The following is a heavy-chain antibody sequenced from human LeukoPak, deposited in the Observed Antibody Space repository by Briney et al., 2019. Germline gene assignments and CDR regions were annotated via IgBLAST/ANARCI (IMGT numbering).Heavy chain of an antibody. CDR3: ARHAGGISATGTRPFDY. CDR2: IYYSGST. CDR1: GASFSSSTYY. J-gene: IGHJ4*02. V-gene: IGHV4-39*01. Sequence: SETLSLTCTVSGASFSSSTYYWGWIRQPPGKGLEWIGSIYYSGSTYYNPSLKSRVTLSVDTSKNQFSLKLSSVTAADTAVYYCARHAGGISATGTRPFDYWGQGTLVTVSS. D-gene: IGHD6-13*01.